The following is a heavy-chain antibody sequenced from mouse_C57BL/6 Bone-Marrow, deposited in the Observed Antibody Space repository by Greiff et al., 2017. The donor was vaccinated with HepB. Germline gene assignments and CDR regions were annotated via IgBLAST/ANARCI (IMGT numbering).Heavy chain of an antibody. CDR3: ARSLDSSGYVKN. CDR1: GYTFTSYW. CDR2: IHPNSGST. J-gene: IGHJ3*01. Sequence: QVQLQQPGAELVKPGASVKLSCKASGYTFTSYWMHWVKQRPGQGLEWIGMIHPNSGSTNYNEKFKSKATLTVDKSSSTAYMQLSSLTSEDSAVYYCARSLDSSGYVKNWGQGTLVTVSA. D-gene: IGHD3-2*02. V-gene: IGHV1-64*01.